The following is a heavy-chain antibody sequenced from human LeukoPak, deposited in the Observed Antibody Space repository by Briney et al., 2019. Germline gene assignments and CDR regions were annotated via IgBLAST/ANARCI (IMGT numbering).Heavy chain of an antibody. CDR2: IYYSGST. D-gene: IGHD3-22*01. Sequence: KPSETLSLTCTVSGGSISSYYWNWIRQPPGKGLESIGYIYYSGSTNYNPSLKSRVTISVDTSKNQFSLKLSAVTAADTAVYYCARLRYDSSGYRSSSYYFEYWGQGTLVTVSS. V-gene: IGHV4-59*01. J-gene: IGHJ4*02. CDR3: ARLRYDSSGYRSSSYYFEY. CDR1: GGSISSYY.